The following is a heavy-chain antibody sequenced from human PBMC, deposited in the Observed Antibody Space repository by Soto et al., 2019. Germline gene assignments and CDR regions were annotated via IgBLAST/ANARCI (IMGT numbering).Heavy chain of an antibody. CDR2: IIPIFGTA. CDR3: ASFFWAAGTYTHFQH. CDR1: GGTFSSYA. V-gene: IGHV1-69*12. D-gene: IGHD6-13*01. J-gene: IGHJ1*01. Sequence: QVQLVQSGAEVKKPGSSVKVSCKASGGTFSSYAISWVRQAPGQGLEWMGGIIPIFGTANYAQKFQGRVTITADESTSTAYMGLSSLRSEDTAVYYCASFFWAAGTYTHFQHWGQGTLVTVSS.